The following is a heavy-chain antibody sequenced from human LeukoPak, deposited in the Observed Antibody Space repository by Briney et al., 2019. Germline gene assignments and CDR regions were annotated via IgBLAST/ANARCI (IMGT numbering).Heavy chain of an antibody. CDR3: ARASYGPLRFDP. J-gene: IGHJ5*02. D-gene: IGHD4-17*01. V-gene: IGHV1-46*01. CDR1: GYTSTSYY. Sequence: ASVKVSCKASGYTSTSYYMHWVRQAPGQGLEWMGIINPSGGSTSYAQKFQGRVTMTRDTSTSTVYMELSSLRSEDTAVYYCARASYGPLRFDPWGQGTLVTVSS. CDR2: INPSGGST.